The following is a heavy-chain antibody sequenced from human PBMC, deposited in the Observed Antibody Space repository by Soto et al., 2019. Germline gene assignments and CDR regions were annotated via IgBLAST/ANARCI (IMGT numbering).Heavy chain of an antibody. J-gene: IGHJ5*02. CDR2: IRTKTNSYGT. CDR3: IRAAAGLDP. Sequence: GGSLRLSCAASGFTFSGSEMHWVRQASGKGLEWVGHIRTKTNSYGTAYAASWKGRFTISRDDLKNMAYLEMNSLRTEDTAVYYCIRAAAGLDPWGQGTLVTVSS. D-gene: IGHD6-13*01. CDR1: GFTFSGSE. V-gene: IGHV3-73*01.